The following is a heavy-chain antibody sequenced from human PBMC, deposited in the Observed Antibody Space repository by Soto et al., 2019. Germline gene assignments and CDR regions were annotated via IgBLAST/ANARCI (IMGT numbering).Heavy chain of an antibody. CDR2: IFQDGRT. J-gene: IGHJ4*02. Sequence: EVQLLESGGGLVQPGGSLGLSGAASGLPFSTYIMAWVRQAPGRGPEWVSGIFQDGRTHYADSVKGRFTISRDNSRSSVYLQMITLRGEDTAIYYCAKDLRPDGVWDFDYWGQGTLVTVSS. D-gene: IGHD4-17*01. CDR3: AKDLRPDGVWDFDY. V-gene: IGHV3-23*01. CDR1: GLPFSTYI.